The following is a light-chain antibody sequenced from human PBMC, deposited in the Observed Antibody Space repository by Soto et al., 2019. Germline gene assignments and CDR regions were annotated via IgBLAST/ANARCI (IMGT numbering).Light chain of an antibody. CDR3: QKYNSAPRT. CDR1: QGIIDY. J-gene: IGKJ1*01. Sequence: DIQMTQSPSSLAASVGDRVTITCRASQGIIDYLAWYQQKPGKAPKLLIYAASTLQSGVPSRFSGSGAWTDFTRTITSLQPEDVATYYCQKYNSAPRTFGQGTKVEIK. V-gene: IGKV1-27*01. CDR2: AAS.